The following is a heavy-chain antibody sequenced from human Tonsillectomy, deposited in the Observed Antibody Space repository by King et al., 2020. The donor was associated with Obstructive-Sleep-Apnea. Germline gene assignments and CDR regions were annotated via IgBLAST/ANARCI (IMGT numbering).Heavy chain of an antibody. CDR2: ISTYSGNT. CDR1: GYTFFSYD. CDR3: ARQRGPPTPDNWFDP. J-gene: IGHJ5*02. Sequence: QLVQSGAEVKKPGASVKVSCKASGYTFFSYDVSWVRQAPGQGLEWMGWISTYSGNTNYAQKFQGRVTMTTDTSTTTAYMELRSLRSDDTAVYYCARQRGPPTPDNWFDPWGQGTLVTVSS. D-gene: IGHD2-15*01. V-gene: IGHV1-18*04.